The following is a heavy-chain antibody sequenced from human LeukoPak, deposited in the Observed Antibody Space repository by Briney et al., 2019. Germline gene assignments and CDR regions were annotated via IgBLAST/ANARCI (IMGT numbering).Heavy chain of an antibody. CDR2: IYYSGST. CDR3: AREEAAGEIDY. V-gene: IGHV4-61*01. J-gene: IGHJ4*02. D-gene: IGHD6-13*01. Sequence: SETLSLTCTVSGGSVSSGSYYWSWIRQPPGTGLEWIGYIYYSGSTNYNPSLKSRVTISVDTSKNQFSLKLSSVTAADTAVYYCAREEAAGEIDYWGQGTLVTVSS. CDR1: GGSVSSGSYY.